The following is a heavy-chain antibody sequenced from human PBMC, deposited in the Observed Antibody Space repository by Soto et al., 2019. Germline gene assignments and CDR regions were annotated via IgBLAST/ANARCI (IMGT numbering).Heavy chain of an antibody. CDR2: INPSGGST. D-gene: IGHD6-13*01. J-gene: IGHJ4*02. V-gene: IGHV1-46*03. CDR1: GYTFTSYY. CDR3: ARESRSSGDFDY. Sequence: QVQLVQSGAEVKKPGASVKVSCKASGYTFTSYYMHWVRQAPGQGLEWMGIINPSGGSTSYAQKFQGRVSMARDTCTSTVYLELSRLRSEETAVYYCARESRSSGDFDYWGQGTLVTVSS.